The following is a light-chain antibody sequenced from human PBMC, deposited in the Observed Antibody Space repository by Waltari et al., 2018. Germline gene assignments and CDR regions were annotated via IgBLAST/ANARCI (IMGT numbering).Light chain of an antibody. Sequence: SYVLTQPPSVSVAPGQTARITCGGNNIGSKSVHWYQPKPGRAPVLVVYEDSDRPSGIPERFSGSNSGNTATLTISRVEAGDEADYYCQVWDSSSDHVVFGGGTKLTVL. CDR2: EDS. CDR3: QVWDSSSDHVV. J-gene: IGLJ2*01. V-gene: IGLV3-21*02. CDR1: NIGSKS.